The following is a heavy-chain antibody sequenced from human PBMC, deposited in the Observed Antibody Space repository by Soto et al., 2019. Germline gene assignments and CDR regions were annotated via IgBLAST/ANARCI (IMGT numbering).Heavy chain of an antibody. CDR2: ISAYNGNT. Sequence: PSVTVSCKASGYTFTSYGISWVRQAPGQGLEWMGWISAYNGNTNYAQKLQGRVTMTTDTSTSTAYMELRSLRSDDTAVYYCAREMEAGTCGYWGQGTLVTVSS. CDR3: AREMEAGTCGY. D-gene: IGHD6-19*01. V-gene: IGHV1-18*04. J-gene: IGHJ4*02. CDR1: GYTFTSYG.